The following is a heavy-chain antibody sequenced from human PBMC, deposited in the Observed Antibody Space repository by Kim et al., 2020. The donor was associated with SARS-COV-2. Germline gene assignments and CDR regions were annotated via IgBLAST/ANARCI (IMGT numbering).Heavy chain of an antibody. CDR3: VRGRGSGAFLVDY. J-gene: IGHJ4*02. CDR1: GFTFGDYA. CDR2: INGEGTTT. Sequence: GGSLRLSCAASGFTFGDYAIHWVRQVPGKGLNWVSLINGEGTTTQYVDSVRGRFTISRDNSKNSLYLQMNSLRAEDTAFYYCVRGRGSGAFLVDYWGQGTLVTVSS. D-gene: IGHD3-10*01. V-gene: IGHV3-43*02.